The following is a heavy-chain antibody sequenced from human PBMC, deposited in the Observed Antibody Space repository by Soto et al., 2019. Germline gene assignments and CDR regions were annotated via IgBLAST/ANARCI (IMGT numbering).Heavy chain of an antibody. CDR1: GFTFSSYG. V-gene: IGHV3-33*01. Sequence: QVQLVDSGGGVVQPGRSLRLSCAASGFTFSSYGMHWVRQAPGKGLEWVSVIWYDGSNKYYADSVKGRFNISRDNSKKELYLPMNSLRAKDTAVYYCERDGEAYGDYEACSFDIWGQGTMVTVSS. D-gene: IGHD4-17*01. CDR3: ERDGEAYGDYEACSFDI. J-gene: IGHJ3*02. CDR2: IWYDGSNK.